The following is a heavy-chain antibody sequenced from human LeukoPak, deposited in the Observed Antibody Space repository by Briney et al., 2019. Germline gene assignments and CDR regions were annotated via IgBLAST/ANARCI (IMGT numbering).Heavy chain of an antibody. V-gene: IGHV1-2*02. CDR3: APVVAAVYFDY. Sequence: ASVQVSCKDSGYTLTGYYMRWVRQAPGQGLEWMGWINPNSGGTNYAQKFQGRVTMTRDTSISTAYMELSRLRSDDTAVYYCAPVVAAVYFDYWGQGTLVTVSS. CDR1: GYTLTGYY. D-gene: IGHD2-2*01. J-gene: IGHJ4*02. CDR2: INPNSGGT.